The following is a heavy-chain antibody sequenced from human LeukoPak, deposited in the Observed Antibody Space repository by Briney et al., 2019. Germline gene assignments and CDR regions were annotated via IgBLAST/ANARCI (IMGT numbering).Heavy chain of an antibody. J-gene: IGHJ4*02. CDR2: INPNSGGT. CDR3: ARDVLRYFDWLPLDY. Sequence: ASVKVSCKASGYTFIGYYMHWVRQAPGQGLEWMGWINPNSGGTNYAQKFQGRVTMTRDASISTAYMELRSLRSDDTAVYYCARDVLRYFDWLPLDYWGQGTLVTVSS. CDR1: GYTFIGYY. D-gene: IGHD3-9*01. V-gene: IGHV1-2*02.